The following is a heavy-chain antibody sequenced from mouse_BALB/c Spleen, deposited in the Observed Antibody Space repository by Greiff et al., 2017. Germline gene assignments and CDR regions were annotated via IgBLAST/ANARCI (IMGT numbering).Heavy chain of an antibody. V-gene: IGHV2-6-7*01. CDR3: ARDQGYRLAWFAY. D-gene: IGHD2-14*01. CDR2: IWGDGST. J-gene: IGHJ3*01. CDR1: GFSLTGYG. Sequence: VQLVESGPGLVAPSQSLSITCTVSGFSLTGYGVNWVRQPPGKGLEWLGMIWGDGSTDYNSALKSRLSISKDNSKSQVFLKMNSLQTDDTARYYCARDQGYRLAWFAYWGQGTLVTVSA.